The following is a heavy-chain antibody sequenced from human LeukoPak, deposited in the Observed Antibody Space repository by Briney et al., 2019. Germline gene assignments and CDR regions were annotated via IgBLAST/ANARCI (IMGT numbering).Heavy chain of an antibody. CDR3: ARSGWAVAGYYFDY. Sequence: SETLSLTCTVSGGSISSGSYYWSWIRQPAGKGLEWIGRIYTSGSTNYNPSLKSRITISVDTSKNQFSLKLSSVTAADTAVYYCARSGWAVAGYYFDYWGQGTLVTVSS. D-gene: IGHD6-19*01. J-gene: IGHJ4*02. CDR2: IYTSGST. V-gene: IGHV4-61*02. CDR1: GGSISSGSYY.